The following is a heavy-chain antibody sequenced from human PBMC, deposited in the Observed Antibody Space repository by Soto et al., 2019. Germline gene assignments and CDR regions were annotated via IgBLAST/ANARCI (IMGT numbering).Heavy chain of an antibody. V-gene: IGHV3-11*01. J-gene: IGHJ1*01. CDR2: ISSSGSTI. CDR3: ASGPNVLLWFGFPGYFQH. CDR1: GFTFSDYY. D-gene: IGHD3-10*01. Sequence: GGSLRLSCAASGFTFSDYYMSWIRQAPGKGLEWVSYISSSGSTIYYADSVKGRFTISRDNAKNSLYLQMNSLRAEDTAVYYCASGPNVLLWFGFPGYFQHWGQGTLVTVSS.